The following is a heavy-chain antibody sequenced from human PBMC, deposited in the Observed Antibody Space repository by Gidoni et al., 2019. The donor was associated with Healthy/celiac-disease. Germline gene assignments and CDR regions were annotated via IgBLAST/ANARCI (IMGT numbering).Heavy chain of an antibody. CDR1: GGSISSSSYY. V-gene: IGHV4-39*01. CDR2: IYYSGST. J-gene: IGHJ1*01. D-gene: IGHD2-2*01. Sequence: QLQLQESGPGLVKPSATLSLTCTVSGGSISSSSYYWGWIRQPPGKGLEWIGSIYYSGSTYYNPSLKSRVTISVDTSKNQFSLKLSSVTAADTAVYYCASGSYGPEYFQHWGQGTLVTVSS. CDR3: ASGSYGPEYFQH.